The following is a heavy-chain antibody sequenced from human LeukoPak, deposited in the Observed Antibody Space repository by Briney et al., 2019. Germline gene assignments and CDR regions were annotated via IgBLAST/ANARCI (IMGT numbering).Heavy chain of an antibody. CDR3: ARHPLTVTTQFHYYYYGMDV. CDR2: ISNDGITR. V-gene: IGHV3-30*04. CDR1: GFTFNQYV. Sequence: PGGSLRLSCAASGFTFNQYVIHWARQAPGKGLEWVAVISNDGITRFYATSVKGRCTISRDDSKNTVYLQLSSLRVEDTAVYYCARHPLTVTTQFHYYYYGMDVWGQGTTVTVSS. D-gene: IGHD4-17*01. J-gene: IGHJ6*02.